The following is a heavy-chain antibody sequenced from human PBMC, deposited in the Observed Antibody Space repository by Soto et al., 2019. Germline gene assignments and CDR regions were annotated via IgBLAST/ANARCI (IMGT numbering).Heavy chain of an antibody. D-gene: IGHD6-19*01. J-gene: IGHJ1*01. Sequence: QVQLQESGPGLVKPSETLSLTCSVTSGAISNYYWRWLRQPPGKALEWLGHIYSSESTNYNPSLRHRMTISVDTSKNQVYLTLTSVTAADTAVYYCARVGRGYNSGWFADLCGPGTLVTVS. CDR3: ARVGRGYNSGWFADL. CDR2: IYSSEST. CDR1: SGAISNYY. V-gene: IGHV4-59*01.